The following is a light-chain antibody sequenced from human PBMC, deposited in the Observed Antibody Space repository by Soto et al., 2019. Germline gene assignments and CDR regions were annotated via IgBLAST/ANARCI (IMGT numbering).Light chain of an antibody. CDR1: QSFSSSY. J-gene: IGKJ1*01. CDR2: GAS. V-gene: IGKV3-20*01. Sequence: EIVLTQSPGTLSLSPGERATLSCRASQSFSSSYLAWYQQKPGQAPRLLIYGASNRSTGIPDRLRGSGSGTDITPTISRLAPEYFAVYYCQQYGSSPWTFGQGTKVEIK. CDR3: QQYGSSPWT.